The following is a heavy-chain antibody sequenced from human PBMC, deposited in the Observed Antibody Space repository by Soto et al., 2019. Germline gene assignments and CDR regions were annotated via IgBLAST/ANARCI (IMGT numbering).Heavy chain of an antibody. D-gene: IGHD3-10*01. CDR3: ARDYFGSGSYYKPLGAFDI. CDR1: GGTFSSYA. V-gene: IGHV1-69*01. J-gene: IGHJ3*02. Sequence: QVQLVQSGAEVKKPGSSVKVSCKASGGTFSSYAISWVRQAPGQGLEWMGGIIPIFGTANYAQKFQGRVTITADESTSTAYMELSSPRSEDTAVYYCARDYFGSGSYYKPLGAFDIWGQGTMVTVSS. CDR2: IIPIFGTA.